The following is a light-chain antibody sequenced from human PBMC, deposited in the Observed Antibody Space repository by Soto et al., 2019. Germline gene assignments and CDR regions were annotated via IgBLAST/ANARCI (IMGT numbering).Light chain of an antibody. CDR2: KVS. Sequence: DIVMTQSPLSLPVTPGQPASISCRSSQGLAYSDGNTYFYWFQQRPGQSPRRLIYKVSNRDSGVPDRFSGSGSGTEFTLKISRVEAEDVGIYYCMQGRRWPYTFGQGTKLEI. CDR1: QGLAYSDGNTY. V-gene: IGKV2-30*01. J-gene: IGKJ2*01. CDR3: MQGRRWPYT.